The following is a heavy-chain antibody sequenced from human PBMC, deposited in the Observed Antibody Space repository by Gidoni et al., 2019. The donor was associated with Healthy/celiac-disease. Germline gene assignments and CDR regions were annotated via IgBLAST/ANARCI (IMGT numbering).Heavy chain of an antibody. CDR2: VSGSGSTI. Sequence: EVQLVESVGGLVQPGGSLRLSCAASAFTFSSYKMTWVRKAPGKGLEWVSYVSGSGSTIYYADSVKGQFTISRDNAKNSLYLQMNSLRAEDTAVYYCARGARGFDYWGQGTLVTVSS. V-gene: IGHV3-48*03. J-gene: IGHJ4*02. CDR1: AFTFSSYK. CDR3: ARGARGFDY.